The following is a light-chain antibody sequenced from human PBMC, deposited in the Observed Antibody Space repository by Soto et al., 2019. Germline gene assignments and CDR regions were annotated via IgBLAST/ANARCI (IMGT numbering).Light chain of an antibody. Sequence: LTQPPSASGTPGQTITISCSGGSSNIGINTVSWYEHLPGTAPRLLIYGNNQRPSGVPDRFSGSKSGTSASLAISGLQSEDEAHYYCATWDDSLDVHVFGTGTKLTVL. CDR2: GNN. CDR1: SSNIGINT. V-gene: IGLV1-44*01. J-gene: IGLJ1*01. CDR3: ATWDDSLDVHV.